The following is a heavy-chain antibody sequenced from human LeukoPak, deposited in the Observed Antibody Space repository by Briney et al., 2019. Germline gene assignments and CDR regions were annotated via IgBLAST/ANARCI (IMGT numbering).Heavy chain of an antibody. V-gene: IGHV3-21*04. CDR2: ISSSSSYI. Sequence: GGSLRLSCAASGFTFSSYSMNWVRQAPGKGREWVSSISSSSSYIYYADSVKGRFTISRDNSKNTLFLQMNSLKDEDTAVYYWVKRPGSSSSGTFEYWGQGTLVTVSS. CDR1: GFTFSSYS. J-gene: IGHJ4*02. D-gene: IGHD6-6*01. CDR3: VKRPGSSSSGTFEY.